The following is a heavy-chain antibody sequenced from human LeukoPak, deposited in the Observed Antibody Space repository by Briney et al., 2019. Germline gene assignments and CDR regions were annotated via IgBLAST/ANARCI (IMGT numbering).Heavy chain of an antibody. CDR1: DGSISSSSYY. CDR3: ARQVLRYFGY. V-gene: IGHV4-39*01. CDR2: IYYSGST. Sequence: SETLSLTCTVSDGSISSSSYYWGWIRQPPGKGLEWIGSIYYSGSTYYNPSLKSRVTISVDTSKNQFSLKLSSVTAADTAVYYCARQVLRYFGYWGQGTLVTVSS. D-gene: IGHD3-9*01. J-gene: IGHJ4*02.